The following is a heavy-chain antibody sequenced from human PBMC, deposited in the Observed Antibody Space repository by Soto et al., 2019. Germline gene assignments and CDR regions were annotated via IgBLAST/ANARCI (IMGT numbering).Heavy chain of an antibody. V-gene: IGHV4-59*01. J-gene: IGHJ4*02. CDR3: AAFARSYSYFDY. D-gene: IGHD1-26*01. CDR1: GGSISSYY. Sequence: PWETLSLTCTVSGGSISSYYWGWIRQPPGKGLEWMGHIHSIGSTKYNPSLKSRVTTTVDSSKNQISLKLSSVTAADTAVYYCAAFARSYSYFDYWGQGTLVTVSS. CDR2: IHSIGST.